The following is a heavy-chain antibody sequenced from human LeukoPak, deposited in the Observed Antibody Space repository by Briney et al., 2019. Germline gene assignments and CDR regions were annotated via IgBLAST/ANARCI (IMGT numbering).Heavy chain of an antibody. Sequence: TSGTLSLTCAVSGGSNSSSNWWSWVRQPPGKGLEWIGEIYHSESTNYNPSLKSRVTISVDKSKNQFSLKLSSVTAADTAVYYCARVNVQPSNWFDPWGQGTLVTVSS. D-gene: IGHD1-1*01. V-gene: IGHV4-4*02. CDR2: IYHSEST. CDR1: GGSNSSSNW. CDR3: ARVNVQPSNWFDP. J-gene: IGHJ5*02.